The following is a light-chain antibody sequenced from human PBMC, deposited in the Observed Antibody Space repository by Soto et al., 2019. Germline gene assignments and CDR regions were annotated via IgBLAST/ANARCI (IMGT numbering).Light chain of an antibody. Sequence: QSALTQPASVSGSPGQSITISCTGTSSDVGSYNLVSWYQQHPGKAPKLMIYEVSKRPSGVSNRFSGSKSGNTASLTISGLQAEDEADYYCCPYAXSSTFYVLGTGTKVTVL. V-gene: IGLV2-23*02. CDR2: EVS. J-gene: IGLJ1*01. CDR3: CPYAXSSTFYV. CDR1: SSDVGSYNL.